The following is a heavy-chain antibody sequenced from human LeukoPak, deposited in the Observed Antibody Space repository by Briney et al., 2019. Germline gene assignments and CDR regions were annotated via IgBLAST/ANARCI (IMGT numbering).Heavy chain of an antibody. J-gene: IGHJ4*02. V-gene: IGHV3-23*01. CDR1: GFTFSSYT. CDR3: AKDLDFVVVTVPWRPFDY. Sequence: PGGSLRLSCAASGFTFSSYTMSWVRQAPGKGLEWVSAISGSGGSTYYADSVKGRFTISRDNSKNTLYLQMNSLRAEDTAVYYCAKDLDFVVVTVPWRPFDYWGQGTLVTVSS. CDR2: ISGSGGST. D-gene: IGHD2-21*02.